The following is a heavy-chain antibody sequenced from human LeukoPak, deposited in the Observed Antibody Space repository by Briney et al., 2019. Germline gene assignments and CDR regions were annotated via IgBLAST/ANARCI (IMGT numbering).Heavy chain of an antibody. V-gene: IGHV4-61*02. Sequence: SETLSLTCTVSGGSISSGSYYWSWIRQPAGKGLEWIGRIYTSGSTNYNPSLKSRVTISVDTSKNQFSLNLRSVSAADTAVYYCARLGRWGSSSSLDYWGQGTLVTVSS. CDR1: GGSISSGSYY. CDR2: IYTSGST. D-gene: IGHD3-16*01. J-gene: IGHJ4*02. CDR3: ARLGRWGSSSSLDY.